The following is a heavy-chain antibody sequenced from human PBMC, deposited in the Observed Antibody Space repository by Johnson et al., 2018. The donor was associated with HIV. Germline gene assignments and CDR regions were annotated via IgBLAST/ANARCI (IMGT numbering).Heavy chain of an antibody. CDR3: ARSRDCSGGSCPDAFDI. CDR1: GFTFSSYA. V-gene: IGHV3-30-3*01. D-gene: IGHD2-15*01. J-gene: IGHJ3*02. Sequence: QVQLVESGGGLVQPGGSLRLSCAASGFTFSSYAMSWVRQAPGKVLEWVAVISYDGNNTYNADTVKGRFSISRDNAKNSLYLQINSLRAEDTAVYYCARSRDCSGGSCPDAFDIWGQGTMVTVSS. CDR2: ISYDGNNT.